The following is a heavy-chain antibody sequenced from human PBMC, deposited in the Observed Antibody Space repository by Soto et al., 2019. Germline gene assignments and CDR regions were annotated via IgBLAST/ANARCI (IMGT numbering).Heavy chain of an antibody. D-gene: IGHD3-10*01. CDR2: INHSGST. J-gene: IGHJ5*02. CDR1: GGSFSGYC. Sequence: PSETLSLTCAVYGGSFSGYCWSWIRQPPGKGLEWIGEINHSGSTNYNPSLKSRVTISVDTSKNQFSLRLSSVTAADTAVYYCARALITMVRSVNWFAPWGQGTLVTVSS. V-gene: IGHV4-34*01. CDR3: ARALITMVRSVNWFAP.